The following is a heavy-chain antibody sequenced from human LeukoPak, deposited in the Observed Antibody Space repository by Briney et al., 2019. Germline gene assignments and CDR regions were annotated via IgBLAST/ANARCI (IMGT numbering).Heavy chain of an antibody. V-gene: IGHV3-23*01. CDR1: GFTFSSYG. CDR2: ISYSGGSI. J-gene: IGHJ3*02. D-gene: IGHD3-3*01. CDR3: AKGITIFGVVISGDAFDI. Sequence: GGSLRLSCAASGFTFSSYGMHWVRQAPGKGLEWVSGISYSGGSIYYADSVRGRFTISRDNSKNTLYLQMNSLRVEDTAVYYCAKGITIFGVVISGDAFDIRGQGTMVTVSS.